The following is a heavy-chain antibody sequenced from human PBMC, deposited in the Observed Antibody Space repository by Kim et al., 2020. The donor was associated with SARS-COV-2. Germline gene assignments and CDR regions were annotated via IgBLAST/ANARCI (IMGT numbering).Heavy chain of an antibody. CDR3: ARRKRLSIAARPYYYYYY. J-gene: IGHJ6*03. Sequence: SETLSLTCAVYGGSFSGYYWSWIRQPPGKGLEWIGEINHSGSTNYNPSLKSRVTISVDTSKNQFSLKLSSVTAADTAVYYCARRKRLSIAARPYYYYYY. CDR2: INHSGST. D-gene: IGHD6-6*01. V-gene: IGHV4-34*01. CDR1: GGSFSGYY.